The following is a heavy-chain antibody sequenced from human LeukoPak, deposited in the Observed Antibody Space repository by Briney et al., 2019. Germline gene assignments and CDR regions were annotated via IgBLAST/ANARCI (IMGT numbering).Heavy chain of an antibody. J-gene: IGHJ4*02. V-gene: IGHV4-30-4*01. CDR3: ARERLRYYFDY. CDR2: IYYSGST. CDR1: GGSISSGDYY. Sequence: SETLSPTCTVSGGSISSGDYYWSWIRQPPGKGLEWIGYIYYSGSTYYNLSLKSRVTISVDTSKNQFSLKLSSVTAADTAVYYCARERLRYYFDYWGQGTLVTVSS. D-gene: IGHD4-17*01.